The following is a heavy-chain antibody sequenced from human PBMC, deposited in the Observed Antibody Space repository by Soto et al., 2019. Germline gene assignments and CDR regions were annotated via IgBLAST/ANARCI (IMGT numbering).Heavy chain of an antibody. CDR3: ARGNSGAFDI. V-gene: IGHV1-3*01. CDR1: GYTFTTYS. D-gene: IGHD6-19*01. Sequence: ASVKVSCKASGYTFTTYSTHWVRQAPGQRLEWMGWMNPLNGDTKYSQRFQGRLTIIRDTSASTAYMELSSLRSEDTAIYYCARGNSGAFDIWGQGTMVTVSS. J-gene: IGHJ3*02. CDR2: MNPLNGDT.